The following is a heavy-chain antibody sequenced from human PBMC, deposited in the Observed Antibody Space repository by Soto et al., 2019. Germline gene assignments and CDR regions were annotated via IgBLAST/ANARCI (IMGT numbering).Heavy chain of an antibody. V-gene: IGHV1-18*04. CDR2: INTYNGNT. CDR3: ASWAGNVNGLGGTFDC. J-gene: IGHJ4*02. Sequence: ASVKVSCKVSGYTFTKYDMNWVRQAPGQGLEWMGWINTYNGNTNYAQKLQGRVTMTTDTSTSTAYMELRSLTSDDTAVYYCASWAGNVNGLGGTFDCWGQGNLVTVSS. D-gene: IGHD2-15*01. CDR1: GYTFTKYD.